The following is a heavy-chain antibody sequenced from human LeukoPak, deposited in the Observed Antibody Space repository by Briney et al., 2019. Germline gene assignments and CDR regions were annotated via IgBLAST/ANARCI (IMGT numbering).Heavy chain of an antibody. D-gene: IGHD3-22*01. CDR2: ISGSGGST. CDR1: GFTFSSYA. J-gene: IGHJ4*02. Sequence: GRSLRLSCAASGFTFSSYAMGWVRQAPGKGLEWVSAISGSGGSTYYADSVKGRFTISRDNSKNTLYLQMNSLRAEDTAVYYCAKTPARVIVGANYFDYWGQGTLVTVSS. CDR3: AKTPARVIVGANYFDY. V-gene: IGHV3-23*01.